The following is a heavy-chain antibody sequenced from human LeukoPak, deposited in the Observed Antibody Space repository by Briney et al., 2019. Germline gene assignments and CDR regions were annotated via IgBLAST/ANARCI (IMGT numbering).Heavy chain of an antibody. D-gene: IGHD5-24*01. Sequence: SETLSLTCTVSGGSISSRNYYWGWIRQPPGKGLEWIASIYYSGSTYYNPPLQSRVTISVDTSRNQFSLKLTSVTAADTAVYYCARQGRYGCVAVDYWGQGTLVTVSS. CDR1: GGSISSRNYY. CDR3: ARQGRYGCVAVDY. CDR2: IYYSGST. V-gene: IGHV4-39*01. J-gene: IGHJ4*02.